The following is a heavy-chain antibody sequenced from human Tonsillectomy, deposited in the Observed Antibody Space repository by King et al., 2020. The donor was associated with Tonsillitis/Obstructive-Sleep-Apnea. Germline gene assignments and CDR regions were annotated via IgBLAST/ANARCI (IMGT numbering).Heavy chain of an antibody. CDR3: ARCAIVVVPAAIAVIENGMDV. D-gene: IGHD2-2*02. Sequence: QLVQSGAEVKKPGASVKVSCKASGYTFTSYYIHWVRQAPGQGLEWMGIINPSGGSTSYAQKFQGRVTMTRDTSTSTVYMELSSLRSEDTAVYYCARCAIVVVPAAIAVIENGMDVWGQGTTVPVSS. V-gene: IGHV1-46*01. J-gene: IGHJ6*02. CDR1: GYTFTSYY. CDR2: INPSGGST.